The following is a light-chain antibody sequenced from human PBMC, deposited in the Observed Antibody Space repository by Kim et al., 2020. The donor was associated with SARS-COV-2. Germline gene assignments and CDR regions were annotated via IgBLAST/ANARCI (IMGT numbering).Light chain of an antibody. V-gene: IGKV1-5*03. Sequence: ASIGDTVTINCRASQSFGNWLAWFKQKPGRAPRVLIYKASNLETGVPSRFSGSGSETDFTLTIRNLQPEDIATYYCQQYNSFPYTFGQGTKLEI. CDR1: QSFGNW. J-gene: IGKJ2*01. CDR2: KAS. CDR3: QQYNSFPYT.